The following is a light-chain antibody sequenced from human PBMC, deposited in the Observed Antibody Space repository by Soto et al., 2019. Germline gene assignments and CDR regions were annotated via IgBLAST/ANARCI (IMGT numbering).Light chain of an antibody. Sequence: DLQMTQFPSSVSASVGDRVTITCRASQDISNWLAWYQQKPGKGPNLLIYPASTLQSGVPSRFSGSGSGTEFTLTISSLQPEDFATYFCQQTNNFPQTFGQGTKLEIK. CDR2: PAS. V-gene: IGKV1-12*01. CDR1: QDISNW. CDR3: QQTNNFPQT. J-gene: IGKJ2*01.